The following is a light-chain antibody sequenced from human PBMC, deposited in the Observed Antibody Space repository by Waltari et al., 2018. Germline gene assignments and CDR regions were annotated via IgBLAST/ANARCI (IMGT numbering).Light chain of an antibody. CDR1: NSNIVNNY. CDR2: RNK. Sequence: QSALTQPPSASGIPGQGVTISCSGSNSNIVNNYVYWYPHLPGTAPKHRIDRNKQRPSGVPGRFSASTSGASASLAISGLRPEDGAHYYCAAWDDSLSGWVFGGGTKLTVL. J-gene: IGLJ3*02. V-gene: IGLV1-47*01. CDR3: AAWDDSLSGWV.